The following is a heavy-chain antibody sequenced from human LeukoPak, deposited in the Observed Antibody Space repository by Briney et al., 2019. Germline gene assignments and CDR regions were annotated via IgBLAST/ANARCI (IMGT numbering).Heavy chain of an antibody. CDR1: GYTFTTNG. CDR3: ARDRDYSPDY. V-gene: IGHV1-18*01. D-gene: IGHD2-21*01. J-gene: IGHJ4*02. Sequence: GASVKVSCKASGYTFTTNGISWVRQAPGQGLEWMGWISAYSGNTIYAQKLQGRVTMTTGTSTTTAYMELRSLRSDDTAVYYCARDRDYSPDYWGQGTLVTVSS. CDR2: ISAYSGNT.